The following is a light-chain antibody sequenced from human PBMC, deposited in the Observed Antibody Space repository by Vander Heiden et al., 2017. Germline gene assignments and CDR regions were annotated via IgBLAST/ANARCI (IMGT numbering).Light chain of an antibody. CDR1: SASVSTSYH. CDR2: STN. V-gene: IGLV8-61*01. CDR3: LLYMSGGISV. J-gene: IGLJ1*01. Sequence: QTVVTQEPSFSVSPGGTVTLPCGLSSASVSTSYHPSWYQQTPGQAPRTLIYSTNIRSSGVPDRFSGSILGNKAALTITGAQADDESDYYCLLYMSGGISVFGTGTKVTVL.